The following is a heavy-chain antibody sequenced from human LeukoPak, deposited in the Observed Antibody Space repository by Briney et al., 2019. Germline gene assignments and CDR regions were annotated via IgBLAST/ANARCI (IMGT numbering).Heavy chain of an antibody. D-gene: IGHD3-10*01. CDR2: VTSQVYGATT. V-gene: IGHV3-49*04. CDR3: GFGESSTHDY. Sequence: GGSLRLSCRVSGIPFGDYGVSWVRQAPGKGVEWVGLVTSQVYGATTEYGASMKGRIAISRDESKTSAYLEINSLQIEDTAMYYCGFGESSTHDYLGQGTLVSVSS. J-gene: IGHJ4*02. CDR1: GIPFGDYG.